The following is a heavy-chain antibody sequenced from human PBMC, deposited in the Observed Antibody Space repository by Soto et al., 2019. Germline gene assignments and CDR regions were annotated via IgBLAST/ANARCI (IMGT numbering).Heavy chain of an antibody. Sequence: PSETLSLTCAVYVGSFSGYYWSLIRQPPGKGLEWIGEINHSGSTNYNPSLKSRVTISVHTAKNQFSRKLSSVTAAYTAVYYCARAPGFTMPRCFISWYDSWGKRTRVTFSS. D-gene: IGHD3-10*01. V-gene: IGHV4-34*01. CDR2: INHSGST. J-gene: IGHJ5*01. CDR3: ARAPGFTMPRCFISWYDS. CDR1: VGSFSGYY.